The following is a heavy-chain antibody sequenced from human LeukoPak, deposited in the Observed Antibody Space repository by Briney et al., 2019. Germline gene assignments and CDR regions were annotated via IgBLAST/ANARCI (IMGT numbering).Heavy chain of an antibody. D-gene: IGHD4-11*01. J-gene: IGHJ6*02. CDR1: GFTFSSYA. Sequence: HPGGSLRLSCAASGFTFSSYAMSWVRQAPGKGLEWVSAISGSGGSTYYADSVKGRFTISRDNSKNTLYLQMNSLRAEDTAVYYCAKASYRHYYYGMDVWGQGTTVTVSS. CDR3: AKASYRHYYYGMDV. V-gene: IGHV3-23*01. CDR2: ISGSGGST.